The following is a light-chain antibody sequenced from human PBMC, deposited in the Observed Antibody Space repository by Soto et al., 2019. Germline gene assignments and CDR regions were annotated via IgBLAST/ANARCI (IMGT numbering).Light chain of an antibody. CDR2: GNS. J-gene: IGLJ3*02. CDR1: SSNIGAGYY. V-gene: IGLV1-40*01. Sequence: QSVLTQPPSVSGAPGQRVTISCTGSSSNIGAGYYVHWYQQLPGTAPKLLIYGNSNRPSGVPDRFSGSKSGTSASLAITGLQAEYESDYYCQSYDSSLSGSVFGGGTKLTVL. CDR3: QSYDSSLSGSV.